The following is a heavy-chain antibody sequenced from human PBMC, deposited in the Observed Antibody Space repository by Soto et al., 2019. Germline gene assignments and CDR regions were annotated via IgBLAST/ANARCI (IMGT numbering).Heavy chain of an antibody. D-gene: IGHD2-8*02. CDR2: ILVGGST. J-gene: IGHJ3*02. CDR1: GYTLTTYA. CDR3: AKATATGGGAFDI. Sequence: SCKASGYTLTTYALHWVRQAPGKGLEWVSTILVGGSTHYPDSVKGRFTISRDNSKNTLFLQMNSLTAGDTAVYYCAKATATGGGAFDICGQGTMVTVSS. V-gene: IGHV3-23*01.